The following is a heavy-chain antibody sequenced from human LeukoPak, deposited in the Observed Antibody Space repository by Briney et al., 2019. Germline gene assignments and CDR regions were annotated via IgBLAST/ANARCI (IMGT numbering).Heavy chain of an antibody. V-gene: IGHV3-7*05. CDR2: VKPDGSEK. J-gene: IGHJ4*02. Sequence: GGSLRLSCAASGFTSSSYWMTWVRQAPGKGLEWVANVKPDGSEKYYVDSVKGRFTIFRDNAKNSLYLQMNSLRAEDTAVYYCARLGDDYWGQGTLVTVSS. CDR3: ARLGDDY. CDR1: GFTSSSYW.